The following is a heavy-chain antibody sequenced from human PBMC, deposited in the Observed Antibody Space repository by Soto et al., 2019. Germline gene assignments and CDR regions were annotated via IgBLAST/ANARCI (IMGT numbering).Heavy chain of an antibody. CDR1: GFTFSIYA. CDR3: ARRYCGGGTCYPLDY. J-gene: IGHJ4*02. V-gene: IGHV3-23*01. D-gene: IGHD2-15*01. CDR2: ISRSGGDT. Sequence: GGSLRLSCAASGFTFSIYAMSWVRQAPGRGLEWVSIISRSGGDTDYADSVKGRFTISRDNSKNTLYLQMNSLRAEDTAIYYCARRYCGGGTCYPLDYWGQGTLVTVSS.